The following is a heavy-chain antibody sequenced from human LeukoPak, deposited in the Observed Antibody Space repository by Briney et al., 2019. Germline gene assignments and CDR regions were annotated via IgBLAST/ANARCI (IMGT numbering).Heavy chain of an antibody. CDR2: ISNYGSST. CDR1: GFTFSSNS. CDR3: ATFVGIAAG. V-gene: IGHV3-74*01. J-gene: IGHJ4*02. D-gene: IGHD6-13*01. Sequence: PGGSLRPSCAASGFTFSSNSMYWVRQPPGKGLVWVSRISNYGSSTTYAASVKGRFTISRDNAKNTLYLQMNSLRAEVTAVYLCATFVGIAAGWGQGTLVTVSS.